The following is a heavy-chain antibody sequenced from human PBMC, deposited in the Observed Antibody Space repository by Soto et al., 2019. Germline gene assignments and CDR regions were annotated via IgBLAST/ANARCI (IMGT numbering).Heavy chain of an antibody. Sequence: QVQLQESGPGLVKPSETLSLTCTVSGGSVSSGSYYWSWIRQPPGKGLEWIGYIYYSGSTNYNPSLKSRVTISVDTSKNQFSLKLSSVTAADTAVYYCARGPYYDILTGYLAAFDIWGQGTMVTVSS. CDR1: GGSVSSGSYY. V-gene: IGHV4-61*01. J-gene: IGHJ3*02. CDR2: IYYSGST. D-gene: IGHD3-9*01. CDR3: ARGPYYDILTGYLAAFDI.